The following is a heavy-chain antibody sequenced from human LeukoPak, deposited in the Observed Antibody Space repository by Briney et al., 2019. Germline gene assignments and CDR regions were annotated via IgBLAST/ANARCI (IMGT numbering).Heavy chain of an antibody. D-gene: IGHD1-14*01. V-gene: IGHV3-7*01. CDR1: GFTFTKYW. CDR3: AREVWGPEF. CDR2: IKQDGSDK. Sequence: GGSLRLSCAASGFTFTKYWMTWVRQAPGKGLEWVGNIKQDGSDKNYMDSVKGRFTISRDNTKNSVYLQMSGLRAEDTAVYYCAREVWGPEFWGQGTLFTVSS. J-gene: IGHJ4*02.